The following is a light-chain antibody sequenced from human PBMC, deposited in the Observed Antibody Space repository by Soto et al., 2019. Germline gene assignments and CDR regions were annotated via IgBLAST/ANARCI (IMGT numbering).Light chain of an antibody. CDR3: VSYTSSTTYV. CDR2: DVA. V-gene: IGLV2-14*03. CDR1: SSDVGGSNF. J-gene: IGLJ1*01. Sequence: QSALTQPASVSDSPGQSITISCTGTSSDVGGSNFVSWYQQHPGKPPKLIIYDVANRPSGVSNRFSGSKSGSTASLIISRLQTEDEADYYCVSYTSSTTYVFGNGTKVTAL.